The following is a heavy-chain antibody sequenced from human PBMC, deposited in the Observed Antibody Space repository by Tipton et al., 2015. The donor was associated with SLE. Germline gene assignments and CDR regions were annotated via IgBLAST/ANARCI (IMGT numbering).Heavy chain of an antibody. V-gene: IGHV4-59*10. J-gene: IGHJ4*02. D-gene: IGHD2-21*01. Sequence: TLSLTCAVYGGSFSGYYWSWIRQPAGKGLEWIGHIYTRGSTNYNPSLKSRVTISVDTSKNQFSLNLTSVTAADTAVYYCATYRKGDVNGYFDYWGQGTLVTVAS. CDR1: GGSFSGYY. CDR2: IYTRGST. CDR3: ATYRKGDVNGYFDY.